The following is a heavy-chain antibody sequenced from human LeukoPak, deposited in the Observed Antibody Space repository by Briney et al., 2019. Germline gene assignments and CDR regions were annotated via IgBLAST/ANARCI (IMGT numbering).Heavy chain of an antibody. D-gene: IGHD3-16*02. CDR1: GFTFSSYA. CDR2: ISGSGGST. J-gene: IGHJ4*02. Sequence: PGGSLRLSCAASGFTFSSYAMSWVRQAPGKGLEWVSAISGSGGSTYYADSVKGRFTISRDNSKNTLYLQMNSLRAEDTAVYYCARDESADYVWGSYRYFDYWGQGTLVTVSS. V-gene: IGHV3-23*01. CDR3: ARDESADYVWGSYRYFDY.